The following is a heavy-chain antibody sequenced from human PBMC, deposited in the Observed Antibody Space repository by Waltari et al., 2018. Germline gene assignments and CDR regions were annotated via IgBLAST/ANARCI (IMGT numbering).Heavy chain of an antibody. CDR2: VNRNTGGT. CDR3: VWSTVTMIGVAN. V-gene: IGHV1-2*02. J-gene: IGHJ4*02. D-gene: IGHD3-22*01. CDR1: GHTFSDYY. Sequence: QVQLVQSGAVVRKPGASVKVSCKASGHTFSDYYMHWVRQAPGQGLEWMGWVNRNTGGTYFAQKFHGRVTMTRDTSIETAYMELTRLTFDDRAVYYCVWSTVTMIGVANWGQGTLVTVSS.